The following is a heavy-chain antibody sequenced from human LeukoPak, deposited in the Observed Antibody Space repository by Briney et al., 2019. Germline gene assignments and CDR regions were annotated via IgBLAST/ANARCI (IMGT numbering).Heavy chain of an antibody. CDR2: INHSGGT. V-gene: IGHV4-34*01. D-gene: IGHD3-9*01. CDR1: GGSFSGYY. J-gene: IGHJ4*02. CDR3: ARRRTSYNILTGYYNFDF. Sequence: SETLSLTCAVYGGSFSGYYWSWIRQPPGKGLEWIGEINHSGGTNYNPSLKSRVTISVDTSKNQFSLKLSSVTAADTAVYYCARRRTSYNILTGYYNFDFWGQGTLVTVSS.